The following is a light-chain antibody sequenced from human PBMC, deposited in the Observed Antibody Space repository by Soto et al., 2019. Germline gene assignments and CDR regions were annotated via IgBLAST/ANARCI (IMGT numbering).Light chain of an antibody. V-gene: IGLV1-40*01. CDR1: SSSIGAGYD. CDR2: SNS. J-gene: IGLJ2*01. CDR3: QSYDSSLSGSVV. Sequence: QSVLTQPPSVSGAPGQGVSISCTGSSSSIGAGYDVHWYQLLPGTAPKLLIYSNSNRPSGVPDRFSGSKSGTSASLAITGLQAEDEADYYCQSYDSSLSGSVVFGGGTKVTVL.